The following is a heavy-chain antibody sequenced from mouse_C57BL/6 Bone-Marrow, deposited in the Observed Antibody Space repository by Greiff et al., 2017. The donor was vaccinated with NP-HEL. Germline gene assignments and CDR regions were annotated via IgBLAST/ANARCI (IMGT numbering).Heavy chain of an antibody. CDR1: GFNIKNTY. J-gene: IGHJ2*01. CDR2: IDPANGNT. V-gene: IGHV14-3*01. CDR3: VLISYENY. D-gene: IGHD1-1*01. Sequence: EVKLVESVAELVRPGASVKLSCTASGFNIKNTYMHWVKQRPEQGLAWIGRIDPANGNTKYAPKFQGKATITADTSSNTAYLQLSSLTSEDTAIYYCVLISYENYWGQGTTLTVSS.